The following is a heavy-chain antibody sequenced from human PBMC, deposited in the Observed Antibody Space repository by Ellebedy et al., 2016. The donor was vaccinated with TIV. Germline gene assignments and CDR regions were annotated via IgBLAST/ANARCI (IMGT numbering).Heavy chain of an antibody. CDR1: GFTISSYW. V-gene: IGHV3-7*03. CDR3: ARGSREYSSGFPFDY. D-gene: IGHD6-19*01. Sequence: PGGSLRLSCAVSGFTISSYWMSWVRQAPGKGLEWVANIKKDGSEKYYVDSVEGRFTISRDTAKNSLSLQMNSLRAEDTAVYYCARGSREYSSGFPFDYWGQGTLVTVSS. J-gene: IGHJ4*02. CDR2: IKKDGSEK.